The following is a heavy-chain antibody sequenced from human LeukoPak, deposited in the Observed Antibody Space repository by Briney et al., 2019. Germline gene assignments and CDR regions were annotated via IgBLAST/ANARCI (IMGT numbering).Heavy chain of an antibody. CDR2: IIPIFGTA. V-gene: IGHV1-69*01. CDR3: ARGAYGDYLFDY. CDR1: GGTFSSYA. Sequence: SVKVACKASGGTFSSYAISWVRQAPGQGLEWMGWIIPIFGTANYAQKFQGRVTVTADESTSTAYMELSSLRSEDTAVYYCARGAYGDYLFDYWGQGTLVTVSS. J-gene: IGHJ4*02. D-gene: IGHD4-17*01.